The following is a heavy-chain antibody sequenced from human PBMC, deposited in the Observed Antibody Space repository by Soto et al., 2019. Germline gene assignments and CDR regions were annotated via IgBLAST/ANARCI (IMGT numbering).Heavy chain of an antibody. Sequence: KPSETLSLTCTVSCGSVSSTSYYWTWIRQPPGKGLEWIGYIHYSGSTNYNPSLKSRVAMSVDTSKNHFSLKLSSVTAADTAVYYCAREFPYYVSSDSYLDYWGQGALVTVSS. CDR2: IHYSGST. CDR3: AREFPYYVSSDSYLDY. CDR1: CGSVSSTSYY. V-gene: IGHV4-61*01. D-gene: IGHD3-16*01. J-gene: IGHJ4*02.